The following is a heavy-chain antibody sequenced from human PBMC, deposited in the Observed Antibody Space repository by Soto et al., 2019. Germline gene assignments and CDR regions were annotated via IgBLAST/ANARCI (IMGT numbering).Heavy chain of an antibody. D-gene: IGHD3-22*01. CDR1: GFNFSSYD. Sequence: EVQLVESGGGLVKPGGSLRLSCAASGFNFSSYDMNWVRQATGKVLEWVSVIGTAGDTYYPGSVKGRFTISRENAKNSLYLQMNSLRAEDTAVYYCARGQPPNYYDISVYEYYFDYWGQGTLVTVSS. CDR3: ARGQPPNYYDISVYEYYFDY. J-gene: IGHJ4*02. V-gene: IGHV3-13*01. CDR2: IGTAGDT.